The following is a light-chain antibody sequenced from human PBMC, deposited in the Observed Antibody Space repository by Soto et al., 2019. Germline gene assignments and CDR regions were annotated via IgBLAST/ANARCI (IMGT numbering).Light chain of an antibody. J-gene: IGLJ1*01. V-gene: IGLV2-23*01. Sequence: QSALAQPASVSGSPGQSITISCTGTSSDVGAYNSVSWYQQHPHKAPQVIIYKGTQRPSGVSNRFSGSTSGNAASLAITGLQGEDEADYYCQSYDSRLSAYVFGTGTKLTVL. CDR2: KGT. CDR3: QSYDSRLSAYV. CDR1: SSDVGAYNS.